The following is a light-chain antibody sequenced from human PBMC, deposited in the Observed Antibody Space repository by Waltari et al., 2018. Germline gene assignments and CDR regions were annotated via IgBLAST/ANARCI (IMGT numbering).Light chain of an antibody. CDR3: LQDIQLPLT. CDR2: LGS. Sequence: DIVMTQTPLSLPVTPGEPASISCRSSQSLLHSNGYTYLFWYLQKPGQSPQLLIYLGSNLASGVPDRFSGSGSGTDFTLKISRVEVGDVGVYYCLQDIQLPLTFGGGTKVEIK. CDR1: QSLLHSNGYTY. V-gene: IGKV2-28*01. J-gene: IGKJ4*01.